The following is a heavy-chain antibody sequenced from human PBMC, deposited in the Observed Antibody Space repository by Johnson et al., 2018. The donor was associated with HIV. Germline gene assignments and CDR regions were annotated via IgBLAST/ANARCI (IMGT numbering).Heavy chain of an antibody. Sequence: QVQLVESGGGVVQPGRSLRLSCAASGFTFRSYAMHWVRQAPGKGLEWVSRLVISGDSTYYADSVKGRFTISRDNSKNTQYLQMNSLRAEDTAVYYCATLNGHAFDIWGQGTMVTVSS. J-gene: IGHJ3*02. CDR1: GFTFRSYA. CDR2: LVISGDST. V-gene: IGHV3-NL1*01. CDR3: ATLNGHAFDI.